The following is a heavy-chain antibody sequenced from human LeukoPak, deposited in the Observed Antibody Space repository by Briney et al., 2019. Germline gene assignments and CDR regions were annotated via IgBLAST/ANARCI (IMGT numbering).Heavy chain of an antibody. J-gene: IGHJ4*02. CDR1: GYTFTGYY. V-gene: IGHV1-2*02. Sequence: ASVKVSCKASGYTFTGYYMHWVRQAPGQGLEWMGWINPNSGGTNYAQKFQGRVTMTRDTSISTAYVELSRLRSDDTAVYYCATIAAAGTYSFDYWGQGTLVTVSS. D-gene: IGHD6-13*01. CDR3: ATIAAAGTYSFDY. CDR2: INPNSGGT.